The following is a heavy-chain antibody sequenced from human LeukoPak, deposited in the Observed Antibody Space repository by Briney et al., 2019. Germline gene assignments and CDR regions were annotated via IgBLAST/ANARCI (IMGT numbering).Heavy chain of an antibody. V-gene: IGHV4-4*07. D-gene: IGHD3-16*01. Sequence: SETLSLTCTVSGGSISGYYWNWIRQPAGKGLEWIGRIYTSGSTNYNPSLKSRISISVDTSKNQFSLKLTSVTAADTAVYYCAREHPRGEVDDFDYWGQGTLVTVSS. CDR2: IYTSGST. CDR1: GGSISGYY. J-gene: IGHJ4*02. CDR3: AREHPRGEVDDFDY.